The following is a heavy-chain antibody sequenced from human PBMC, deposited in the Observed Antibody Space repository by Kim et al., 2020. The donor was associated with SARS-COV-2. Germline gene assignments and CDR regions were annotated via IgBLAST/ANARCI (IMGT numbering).Heavy chain of an antibody. D-gene: IGHD3-9*01. CDR2: ISAYNGNT. CDR1: GYTFTSYG. CDR3: ARILMFDILTGYPTQYYFDY. V-gene: IGHV1-18*01. J-gene: IGHJ4*02. Sequence: ASVKVSCKASGYTFTSYGISWVRQAPGQGLEGVGWISAYNGNTNYAQKLQGRVTMTTDTSTSTAYMELRSLRSDDTAVYYCARILMFDILTGYPTQYYFDYWGQGTLVTVSS.